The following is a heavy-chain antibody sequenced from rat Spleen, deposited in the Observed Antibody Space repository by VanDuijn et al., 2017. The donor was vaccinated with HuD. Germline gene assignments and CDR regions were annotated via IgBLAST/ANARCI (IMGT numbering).Heavy chain of an antibody. J-gene: IGHJ1*01. D-gene: IGHD1-2*01. V-gene: IGHV5-31*01. CDR3: ARHGYYYSSYIYDPYWYFDF. CDR1: GFTFSTYW. Sequence: EVQLVETGGGLVQPGRSLKLSCVASGFTFSTYWMYWTRQAPGKGLEWVSSITNTGGSTYYPDSVKGRFTISRDNAKSTLYLQMDSLRSEDTATYYCARHGYYYSSYIYDPYWYFDFWGPGTMVTVSS. CDR2: ITNTGGST.